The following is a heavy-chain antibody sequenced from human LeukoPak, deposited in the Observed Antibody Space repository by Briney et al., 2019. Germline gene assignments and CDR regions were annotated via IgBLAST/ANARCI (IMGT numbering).Heavy chain of an antibody. J-gene: IGHJ5*02. V-gene: IGHV3-33*01. CDR1: GFTFSSYG. CDR2: IWYDGSNK. Sequence: PGRSLRLSCAASGFTFSSYGMHWVRQAPGKGLEWVAVIWYDGSNKYYADSVKGRFTIPRDNSKNTLYLQMNSLRAEDTAVYYCARGGYYYDSSGYSTWGQGTLVTVSS. CDR3: ARGGYYYDSSGYST. D-gene: IGHD3-22*01.